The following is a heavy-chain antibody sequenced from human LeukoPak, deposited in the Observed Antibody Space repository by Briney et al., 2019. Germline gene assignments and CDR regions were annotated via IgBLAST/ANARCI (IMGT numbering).Heavy chain of an antibody. CDR3: AKAHLLEWLLNY. Sequence: PGGSLRLSCAASGFTFSSYAMSWVRQAPGKGLGWVSAISGSGGSTYYADSVKGRFTISRDNSKNTLYLQMNSLRAEDTAVYYCAKAHLLEWLLNYWGQGTLVTVSS. D-gene: IGHD3-3*01. CDR2: ISGSGGST. CDR1: GFTFSSYA. J-gene: IGHJ4*02. V-gene: IGHV3-23*01.